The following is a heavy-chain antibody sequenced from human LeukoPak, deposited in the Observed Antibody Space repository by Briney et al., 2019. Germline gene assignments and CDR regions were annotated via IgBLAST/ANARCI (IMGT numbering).Heavy chain of an antibody. V-gene: IGHV1-69*05. CDR1: GGTFSSYA. CDR2: IIPIFGTA. J-gene: IGHJ4*02. CDR3: ASSHPQRRCYFDY. Sequence: SVKVSCKASGGTFSSYAISWVRQAPGQGLEWMGGIIPIFGTANYAQKFQGRVTITTDESTSTAYMELSSLRSEDTAVYYCASSHPQRRCYFDYWGQGTLVTVSS. D-gene: IGHD1-1*01.